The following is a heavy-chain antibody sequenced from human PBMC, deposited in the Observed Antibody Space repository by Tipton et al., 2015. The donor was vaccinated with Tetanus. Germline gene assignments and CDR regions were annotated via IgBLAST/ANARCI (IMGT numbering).Heavy chain of an antibody. V-gene: IGHV3-74*01. CDR2: INTDGSTT. CDR3: ARDLGSRISMVRGLLAH. D-gene: IGHD3-10*01. J-gene: IGHJ4*02. CDR1: GFTFSHFW. Sequence: GSLRLSCAASGFTFSHFWMHWVRQAPGKGLVWISEINTDGSTTSYADSVKGRFTVSRDDAKNTLFLQMNSLGVEDTAVYYCARDLGSRISMVRGLLAHWGQGALVTVSS.